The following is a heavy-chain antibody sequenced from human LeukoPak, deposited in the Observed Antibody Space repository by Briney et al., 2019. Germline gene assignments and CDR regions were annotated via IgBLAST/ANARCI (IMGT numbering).Heavy chain of an antibody. Sequence: SETLSLTCTVSGGSISSGGYYWSWICQHPGKGLEWIGYIYYSGSTYYNPSLKSRVTISVDTSRNQFSLKLSSVTAADTAVYCCARAQHPSYCSGGSCYSRHFDYWGQGTLVTVSS. CDR3: ARAQHPSYCSGGSCYSRHFDY. D-gene: IGHD2-15*01. V-gene: IGHV4-31*03. CDR1: GGSISSGGYY. J-gene: IGHJ4*02. CDR2: IYYSGST.